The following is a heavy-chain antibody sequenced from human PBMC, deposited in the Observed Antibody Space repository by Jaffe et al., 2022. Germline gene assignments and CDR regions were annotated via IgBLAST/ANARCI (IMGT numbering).Heavy chain of an antibody. V-gene: IGHV1-3*01. CDR1: GYTFTSYA. J-gene: IGHJ4*02. CDR3: ARDVRPYCGGDCYPDY. D-gene: IGHD2-21*01. CDR2: INAGNGNT. Sequence: QVQLVQSGAEVKKPGASVKVSCKASGYTFTSYAMHWVRQAPGQRLEWMGWINAGNGNTKYSQKFQGRVTITRDTSASTAYMELSSLRSEDTAVYYCARDVRPYCGGDCYPDYWGQGTLVTVSS.